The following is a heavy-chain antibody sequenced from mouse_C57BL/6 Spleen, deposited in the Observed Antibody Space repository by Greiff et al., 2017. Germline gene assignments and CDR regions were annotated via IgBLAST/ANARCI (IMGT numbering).Heavy chain of an antibody. J-gene: IGHJ2*01. D-gene: IGHD1-1*01. CDR2: IYPRDGST. Sequence: QVHVKQSGPELVKPGASVKLSCKASGYTFTSYDINWVKQRPGQGLEWIGWIYPRDGSTKYNEKFKGKATLTVDTSSSTAYMVLHSLTSEDSAVYFCARWSSSYEGDYWGQGTTLTVSS. CDR3: ARWSSSYEGDY. CDR1: GYTFTSYD. V-gene: IGHV1-85*01.